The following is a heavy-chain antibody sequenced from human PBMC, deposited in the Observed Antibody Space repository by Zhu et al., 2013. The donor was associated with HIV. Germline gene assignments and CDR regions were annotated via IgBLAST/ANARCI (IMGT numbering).Heavy chain of an antibody. V-gene: IGHV1-2*02. CDR3: ARDIVVVPAAIVGRYYYYYGMDV. D-gene: IGHD2-2*01. Sequence: QVQLVQSGAEVKKPGASVKVSCKASGYTFTGYYMHWVRQAPGQGLEWMGWINPNSGGTNYAQKFQGRVTMTRDTSISTAYMELSRLRSDDTAVYYCARDIVVVPAAIVGRYYYYYGMDVVGPRDHG. J-gene: IGHJ6*02. CDR1: GYTFTGYY. CDR2: INPNSGGT.